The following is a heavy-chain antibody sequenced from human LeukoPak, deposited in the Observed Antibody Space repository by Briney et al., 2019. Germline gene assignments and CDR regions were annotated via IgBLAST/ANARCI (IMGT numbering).Heavy chain of an antibody. V-gene: IGHV3-74*01. CDR3: AKGGRNVIDY. Sequence: GGSLRLSCAASGFTFSSYWMHWVRQAPGKGLVWVSRVNSDGSSTSYADSVKGRLTISRDNAKNTLYLQMNSLRDEDTAVYYCAKGGRNVIDYWGQGTLVTVSS. J-gene: IGHJ4*02. CDR1: GFTFSSYW. D-gene: IGHD1-26*01. CDR2: VNSDGSST.